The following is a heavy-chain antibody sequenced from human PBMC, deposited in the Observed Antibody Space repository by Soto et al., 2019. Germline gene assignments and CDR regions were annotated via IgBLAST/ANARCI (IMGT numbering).Heavy chain of an antibody. D-gene: IGHD6-13*01. CDR2: IYYSGST. CDR1: GVSISSSSYY. CDR3: ARHGGIAEDGYFDD. Sequence: PWETLSLTCTVSGVSISSSSYYWGWIRQPPGKGLEWIGSIYYSGSTYYNPSLKSRVTISVDTSKNQFSLKLSSVTAADTAVYYCARHGGIAEDGYFDDWGQGTPVTVSS. V-gene: IGHV4-39*01. J-gene: IGHJ4*02.